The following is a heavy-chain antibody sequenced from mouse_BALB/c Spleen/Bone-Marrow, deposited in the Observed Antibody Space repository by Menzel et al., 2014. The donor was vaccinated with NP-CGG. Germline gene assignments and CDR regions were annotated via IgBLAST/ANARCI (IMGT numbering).Heavy chain of an antibody. CDR2: ISYDGSN. CDR1: GYSITSGYY. V-gene: IGHV3-6*02. J-gene: IGHJ4*01. D-gene: IGHD2-4*01. CDR3: ARGGPYDYDYAMDY. Sequence: EVQLQQSGPGLVKPSQSLSLTCSVTGYSITSGYYWNWIRQFPGNKLEWMGYISYDGSNNYNPSLKNRISITRGTSKNQFFLKLNSVTTEDTATYYCARGGPYDYDYAMDYWGQGTPVTVSS.